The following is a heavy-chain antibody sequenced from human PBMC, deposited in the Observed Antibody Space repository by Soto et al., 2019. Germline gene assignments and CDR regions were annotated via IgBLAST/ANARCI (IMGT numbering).Heavy chain of an antibody. Sequence: ASVKVSCKASGYTFTSYYMHWVRQAPGQGLEWMGIINPSGGSTSYAQKFQGRVTMTRDTSTSTVYMELSSLRSEDTAVYYCARVDRIAAATGGGAWFDPWGQGTLVTVSS. CDR1: GYTFTSYY. CDR2: INPSGGST. CDR3: ARVDRIAAATGGGAWFDP. D-gene: IGHD6-13*01. V-gene: IGHV1-46*03. J-gene: IGHJ5*02.